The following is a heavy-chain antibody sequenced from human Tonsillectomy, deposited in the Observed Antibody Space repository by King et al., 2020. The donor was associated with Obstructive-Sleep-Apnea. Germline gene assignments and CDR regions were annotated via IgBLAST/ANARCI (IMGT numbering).Heavy chain of an antibody. D-gene: IGHD2-2*01. J-gene: IGHJ4*02. CDR3: ARRRGAGSSDY. Sequence: VQLVESGAEVKKPGASVKVSCKTSGYTFTSYDISWVRQATGQGLEWMGWMNPNSGNTAFAQKFQGSVTLTRNNSISTAYMELSSLRSEDTAVYYCARRRGAGSSDYWGQGTLVTVSA. CDR2: MNPNSGNT. V-gene: IGHV1-8*01. CDR1: GYTFTSYD.